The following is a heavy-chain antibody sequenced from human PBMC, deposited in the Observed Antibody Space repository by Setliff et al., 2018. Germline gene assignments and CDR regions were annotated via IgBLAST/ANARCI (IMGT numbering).Heavy chain of an antibody. CDR3: ATLPWETTNYFDL. CDR2: IYYLGNT. D-gene: IGHD4-17*01. J-gene: IGHJ2*01. V-gene: IGHV4-39*07. Sequence: PSETLSLTCTVSGGSISGTINDWVWIRQPPGKGLEWIGHIYYLGNTYYNPSLESRLTMSVDTAKNQFSLKLTSVTAADTAIYYCATLPWETTNYFDLWGRGTRVTVSS. CDR1: GGSISGTIND.